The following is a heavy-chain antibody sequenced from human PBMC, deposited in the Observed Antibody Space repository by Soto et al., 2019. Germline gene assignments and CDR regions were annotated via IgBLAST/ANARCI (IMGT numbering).Heavy chain of an antibody. V-gene: IGHV4-59*01. CDR1: GDSIRDSF. CDR2: VHHTGNT. D-gene: IGHD3-16*01. Sequence: PSETLSLTCTVSGDSIRDSFWSWVRQPPGKGLEWIGLVHHTGNTNYNPSLETRVTMLVDTSANHFSLTLTSVTPADTAIYYCGRGGEDFSDNHFGHLFDWWGQGTLVTVSS. J-gene: IGHJ4*02. CDR3: GRGGEDFSDNHFGHLFDW.